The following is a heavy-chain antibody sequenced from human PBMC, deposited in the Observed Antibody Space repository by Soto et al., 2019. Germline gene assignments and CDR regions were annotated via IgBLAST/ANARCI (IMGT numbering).Heavy chain of an antibody. CDR1: GFTFSSYG. V-gene: IGHV3-33*01. CDR3: ASDDGGYSSSWGY. D-gene: IGHD6-13*01. CDR2: IWYDGSNK. J-gene: IGHJ4*02. Sequence: QVQLVESGGGVVQPGRSLRLSCAASGFTFSSYGMDWVRQAPGKGLERVTVIWYDGSNKYYADSVKGRFTISRDNSKNTLDLQMNSLRAEDTAVYYCASDDGGYSSSWGYWGQGTLVTVSS.